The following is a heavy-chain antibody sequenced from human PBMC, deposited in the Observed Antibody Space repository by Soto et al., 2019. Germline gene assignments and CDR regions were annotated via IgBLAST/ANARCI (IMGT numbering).Heavy chain of an antibody. D-gene: IGHD3-10*01. V-gene: IGHV1-18*04. CDR2: ISGYSGNA. CDR1: GYIFSDYG. CDR3: AKRTSGTAWGESDY. Sequence: QVQVMQSGAEVKKPGDSVKVSCKTSGYIFSDYGINWVRQAPGQGLEWMGWISGYSGNANVAQKFQGRVTMTTDKSSRTAYMELRRRRSDDTAAYYCAKRTSGTAWGESDYWGQGTLVTVSS. J-gene: IGHJ4*02.